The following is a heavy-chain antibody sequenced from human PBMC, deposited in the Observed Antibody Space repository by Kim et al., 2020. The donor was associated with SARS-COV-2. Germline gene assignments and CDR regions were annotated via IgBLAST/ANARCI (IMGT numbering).Heavy chain of an antibody. J-gene: IGHJ6*02. D-gene: IGHD3-10*01. Sequence: TSLKTRLTISKDTSKNQVVLTMTNMDPVDTATYYCARIHGEFFGPYGMDVWGQGTTVTVSS. V-gene: IGHV2-70*01. CDR3: ARIHGEFFGPYGMDV.